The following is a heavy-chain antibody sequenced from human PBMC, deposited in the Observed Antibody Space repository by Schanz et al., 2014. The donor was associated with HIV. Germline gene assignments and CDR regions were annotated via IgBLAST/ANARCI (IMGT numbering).Heavy chain of an antibody. V-gene: IGHV1-2*02. CDR2: INPKIGGT. CDR1: GYTFTAYY. J-gene: IGHJ4*02. CDR3: AIPSSGWSTFDY. Sequence: QVQLVQSGAEVKKPGASVKVSCKASGYTFTAYYIHWVRQAPGQGLEWMGWINPKIGGTQLAQKFQGRVTMTRDSSTNTAYLEVSSLRSDDTALYYCAIPSSGWSTFDYWGQGTLVTVSS. D-gene: IGHD6-19*01.